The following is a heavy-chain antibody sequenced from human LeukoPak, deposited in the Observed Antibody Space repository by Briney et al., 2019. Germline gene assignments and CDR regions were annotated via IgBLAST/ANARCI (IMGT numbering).Heavy chain of an antibody. CDR1: GYSFTSYW. J-gene: IGHJ5*02. V-gene: IGHV5-10-1*01. Sequence: KVGESLKISCKGSGYSFTSYWISWVRQLPGKGLEWMGRIDPSDSYTNYSPSFQGHVTISADKSISTAYLQWSSLKASDTAMYYCARLCCGGVVAIDPWGQGTLVTVSS. CDR2: IDPSDSYT. CDR3: ARLCCGGVVAIDP. D-gene: IGHD2-21*01.